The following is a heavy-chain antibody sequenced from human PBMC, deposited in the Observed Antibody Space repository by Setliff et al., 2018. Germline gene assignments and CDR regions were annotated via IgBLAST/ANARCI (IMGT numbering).Heavy chain of an antibody. V-gene: IGHV1-69*05. CDR1: GGTFRSYG. J-gene: IGHJ4*02. D-gene: IGHD2-2*01. Sequence: GASVKVSCKASGGTFRSYGISWVRQAPGQGLEWMGGTIPSFGSTNYAQKFQDRVTIITDESTSTAYMELRSLRSDDTAVYYCAGGPPDFVVVPAAAKFDFWGQGTLVTVSS. CDR3: AGGPPDFVVVPAAAKFDF. CDR2: TIPSFGST.